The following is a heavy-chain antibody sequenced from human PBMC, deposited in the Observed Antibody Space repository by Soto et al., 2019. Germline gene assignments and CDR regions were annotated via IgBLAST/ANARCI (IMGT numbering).Heavy chain of an antibody. J-gene: IGHJ5*02. Sequence: GGSLRLSCAASGFTFSSYAMHWVRQAPGKGLEWVAVISYDGSNKYYADSVKGRFTISRDNSKNTLYLQMNSLKTEDTAVYYCTTDLRVRRGWFDPWGQGTLVTVSS. CDR3: TTDLRVRRGWFDP. V-gene: IGHV3-30-3*01. CDR2: ISYDGSNK. D-gene: IGHD2-2*01. CDR1: GFTFSSYA.